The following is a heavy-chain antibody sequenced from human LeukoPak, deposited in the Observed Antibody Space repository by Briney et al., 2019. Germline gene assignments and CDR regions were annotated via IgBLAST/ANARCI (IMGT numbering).Heavy chain of an antibody. CDR2: ISAYNGNT. V-gene: IGHV1-18*01. D-gene: IGHD3-22*01. CDR3: ARGVPMIVSSYNWFDP. J-gene: IGHJ5*02. CDR1: GYTFTSYG. Sequence: ASVKVSCKASGYTFTSYGISWVRQAPGQGLEWMGWISAYNGNTNYAQKLQGRVTITADESTSTAYMELSSLRSEDTAVYYCARGVPMIVSSYNWFDPWGQGTLVTVSS.